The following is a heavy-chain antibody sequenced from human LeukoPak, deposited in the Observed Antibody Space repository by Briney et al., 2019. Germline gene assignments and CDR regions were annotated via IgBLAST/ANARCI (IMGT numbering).Heavy chain of an antibody. D-gene: IGHD6-13*01. CDR2: INHSGST. Sequence: SETLFLTCAVYGGSFSGYYWSWIRQPPGKGLEWIGEINHSGSTNYNPSLKSRVTISVDTSKNQFSLKLSSVTAADTAVYYCASSSARPSRRAAPFRYWGQGTLVTVSS. CDR3: ASSSARPSRRAAPFRY. V-gene: IGHV4-34*01. CDR1: GGSFSGYY. J-gene: IGHJ4*02.